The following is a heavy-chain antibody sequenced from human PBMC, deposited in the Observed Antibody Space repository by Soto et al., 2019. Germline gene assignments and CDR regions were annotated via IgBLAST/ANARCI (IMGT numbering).Heavy chain of an antibody. CDR2: INHSGST. CDR1: GGSFSGYY. Sequence: PSETLSLTCTVSGGSFSGYYWSWIRQPPGKGLEWIGEINHSGSTNYNPSLKSRVTISVDTSKNQFSLKLSSVTAADTAVYYCARGSATINIPVADAFDIWGQGTMVTVSS. J-gene: IGHJ3*02. CDR3: ARGSATINIPVADAFDI. V-gene: IGHV4-34*01. D-gene: IGHD2-2*02.